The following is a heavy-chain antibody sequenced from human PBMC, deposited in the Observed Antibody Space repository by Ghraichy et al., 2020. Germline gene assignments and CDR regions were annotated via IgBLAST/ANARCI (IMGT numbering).Heavy chain of an antibody. CDR3: AKGNSGYASDLFDL. CDR2: IKNSGSK. J-gene: IGHJ5*02. Sequence: GESLNISCASSGFSFTSYAMSWVRQAPGKGLEWVSVIKNSGSKYYADSVKGRFTISRDNSKNTLYLQLNSLRGEDTAVYYCAKGNSGYASDLFDLWGQGTLVTVSS. V-gene: IGHV3-23*01. CDR1: GFSFTSYA. D-gene: IGHD5-12*01.